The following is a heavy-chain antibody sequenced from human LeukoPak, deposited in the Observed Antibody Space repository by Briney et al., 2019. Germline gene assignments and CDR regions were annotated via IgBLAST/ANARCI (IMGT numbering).Heavy chain of an antibody. CDR1: GYTFTGYY. V-gene: IGHV1-2*02. Sequence: ASVTVSCKASGYTFTGYYMHWVRQAPGQGLEWMGWINPNSGGTNYAQKFQGRVTMTRDTSISTAYMELSRLRSDDTAVYYCATLGVAAAGYYFDYWGQGTLVTVSS. J-gene: IGHJ4*02. D-gene: IGHD6-13*01. CDR2: INPNSGGT. CDR3: ATLGVAAAGYYFDY.